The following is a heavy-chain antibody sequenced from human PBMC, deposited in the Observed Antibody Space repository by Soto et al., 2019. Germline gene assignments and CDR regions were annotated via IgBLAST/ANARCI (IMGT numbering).Heavy chain of an antibody. J-gene: IGHJ4*02. Sequence: PSETLSLTCTVSGGSISSGGYYWSWIRQHPGKGLEWIGYIYYSGSTYYNPSLKSRVTISLDTSKNQFSLRLSSVTAADTAVYYCARSSIVPRLLMYPFDYWGQGTLVTVSS. CDR1: GGSISSGGYY. V-gene: IGHV4-31*03. CDR2: IYYSGST. D-gene: IGHD2-8*01. CDR3: ARSSIVPRLLMYPFDY.